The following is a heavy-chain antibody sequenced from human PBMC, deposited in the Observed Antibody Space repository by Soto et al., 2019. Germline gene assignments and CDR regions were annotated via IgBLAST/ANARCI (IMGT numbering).Heavy chain of an antibody. Sequence: PSETLSLTCTVSGVSISSYYWSWIRQPPGKGLEWIGYIYYSGSTNYNPSLKSRVTISVDTPKNQFSLKLSSVTAADTAVYYCARGPPRSPIPAYYYYMDVWGKGTTVTVSS. CDR3: ARGPPRSPIPAYYYYMDV. V-gene: IGHV4-59*01. CDR1: GVSISSYY. CDR2: IYYSGST. J-gene: IGHJ6*03. D-gene: IGHD2-2*02.